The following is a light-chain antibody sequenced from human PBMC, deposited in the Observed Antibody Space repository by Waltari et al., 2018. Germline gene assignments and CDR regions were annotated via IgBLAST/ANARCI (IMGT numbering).Light chain of an antibody. Sequence: EVVLTQSPGTLSLSPGERATLSCRASESVRRALIWYRQKPGQAPRLLIYDTSTRATCVPDRFSGSGSGTDFSLTISRLEPEDFAVYYCQHNVRLPVTFGQGTKVEIK. J-gene: IGKJ1*01. V-gene: IGKV3-20*01. CDR3: QHNVRLPVT. CDR2: DTS. CDR1: ESVRRA.